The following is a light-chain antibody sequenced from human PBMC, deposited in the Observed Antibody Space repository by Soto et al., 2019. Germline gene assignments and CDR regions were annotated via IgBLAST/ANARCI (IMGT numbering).Light chain of an antibody. CDR2: EVR. Sequence: QSALTQPASVSGSPGQPITISCTGSSSDVGGYNYVSWYQQHPGKAPQLIIYEVRYRPSGISFRFSGSKSGNTASLTISGLQAEDEADYYCSSFTSQSSLIFGGGTKVTVL. V-gene: IGLV2-14*01. CDR3: SSFTSQSSLI. J-gene: IGLJ2*01. CDR1: SSDVGGYNY.